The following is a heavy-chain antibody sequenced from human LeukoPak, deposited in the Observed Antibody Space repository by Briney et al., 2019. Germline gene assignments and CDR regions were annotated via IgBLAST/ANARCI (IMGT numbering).Heavy chain of an antibody. D-gene: IGHD2-2*01. CDR2: IIPIFGTA. J-gene: IGHJ4*02. Sequence: GASVKVSCKASGYTFTSYGISWVRQAPGQGLEWMGGIIPIFGTANYAQKFQGRVTITADESTSTAYMELSSLRSEDTAVYYCARDCSSTSCYLYWGQGTLVTVSS. CDR1: GYTFTSYG. CDR3: ARDCSSTSCYLY. V-gene: IGHV1-69*13.